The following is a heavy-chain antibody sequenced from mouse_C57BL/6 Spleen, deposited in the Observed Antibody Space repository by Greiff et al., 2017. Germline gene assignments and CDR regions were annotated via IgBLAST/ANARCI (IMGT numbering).Heavy chain of an antibody. Sequence: QVQLQQSGAELARPGASVKLSCKASGYTFTSSGISWVKQRTGQGLEWIGEIYPRSGNTYYNEKFKGKATLTADKSSSTAYMELRSLTSEDSAVYFCARAHYGSSYGAMDYWGQGTSVTVSS. CDR1: GYTFTSSG. J-gene: IGHJ4*01. D-gene: IGHD1-1*01. V-gene: IGHV1-81*01. CDR2: IYPRSGNT. CDR3: ARAHYGSSYGAMDY.